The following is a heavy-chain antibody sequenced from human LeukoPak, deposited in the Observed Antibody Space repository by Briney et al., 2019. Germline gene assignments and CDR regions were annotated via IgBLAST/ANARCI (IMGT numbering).Heavy chain of an antibody. Sequence: RGGSLRLCCAASGFTFSSYSMNWVRHAPGKGLEGVSYISSSSSTIYYADSVKGRFTISRDNANNSLYLQMNSLRAEDTAVYYCARHKVQGSEWGSNFDYWGQGTLVTVSS. CDR1: GFTFSSYS. J-gene: IGHJ4*02. CDR2: ISSSSSTI. CDR3: ARHKVQGSEWGSNFDY. V-gene: IGHV3-48*01. D-gene: IGHD2-15*01.